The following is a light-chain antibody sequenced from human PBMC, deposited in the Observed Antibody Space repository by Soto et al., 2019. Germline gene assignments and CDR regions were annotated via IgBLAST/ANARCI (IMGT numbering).Light chain of an antibody. V-gene: IGKV1-39*01. J-gene: IGKJ1*01. CDR1: QSISNH. CDR2: AAS. Sequence: DIQMTQSPSSLSASVEDRVIITCRASQSISNHLNWYQQKPGKAPKLLIFAASSLQSGVPSRFSGSRSGPDFTLTISSLQPEDFATYYCQQIYSSPPTFCQGTKVEIK. CDR3: QQIYSSPPT.